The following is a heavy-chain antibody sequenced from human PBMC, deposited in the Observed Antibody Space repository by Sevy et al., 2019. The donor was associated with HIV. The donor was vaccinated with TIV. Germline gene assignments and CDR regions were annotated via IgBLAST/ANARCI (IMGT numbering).Heavy chain of an antibody. Sequence: GGSLRLSCAASGFTFSSYAMSWVRQAPGKGLEWVSAISGSGGSTYYADSVKGRFTISGDNSKNTLYLQMNSLRAEDTAVYYCAKILLGGGRMDVWGQGTTVTVSS. J-gene: IGHJ6*02. CDR2: ISGSGGST. V-gene: IGHV3-23*01. CDR1: GFTFSSYA. CDR3: AKILLGGGRMDV.